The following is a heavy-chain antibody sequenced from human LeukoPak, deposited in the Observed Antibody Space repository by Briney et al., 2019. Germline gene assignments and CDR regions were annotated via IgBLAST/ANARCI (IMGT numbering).Heavy chain of an antibody. CDR1: GGCISSYY. D-gene: IGHD2-15*01. CDR3: ARGAYCSGGSCSLDWFDP. J-gene: IGHJ5*02. V-gene: IGHV4-59*01. CDR2: IYYSGST. Sequence: SETLSLTCTVSGGCISSYYWSWIRQPPGKGLEWIGYIYYSGSTNYNPSLKSRVTISVDTSKNQFSLKLSSVTAADTAVYYCARGAYCSGGSCSLDWFDPWGQGTLVTVSS.